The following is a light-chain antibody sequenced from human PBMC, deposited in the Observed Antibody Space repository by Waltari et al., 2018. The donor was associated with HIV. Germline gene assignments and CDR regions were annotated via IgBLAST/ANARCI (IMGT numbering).Light chain of an antibody. CDR1: QDISNK. V-gene: IGKV1-27*01. CDR3: QRYNSAPHT. J-gene: IGKJ5*01. Sequence: DTQMTQSPSSLSASVGDRVTITCRASQDISNKLAWYQQKPGRAPKLLIYVATTLQLGVPSRFSGSGSGTDFTLTINSLQPEDVATYFCQRYNSAPHTFGRGTRLDI. CDR2: VAT.